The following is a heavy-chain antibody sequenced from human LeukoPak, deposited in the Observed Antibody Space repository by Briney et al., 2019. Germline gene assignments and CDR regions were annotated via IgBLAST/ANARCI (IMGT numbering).Heavy chain of an antibody. J-gene: IGHJ4*02. CDR2: IIDSGNSI. CDR1: GFTFSSCA. CDR3: AKDSKALRIAVAGTVY. D-gene: IGHD6-19*01. Sequence: GGSLRLSCAASGFTFSSCAMSWVRQAPGKGLEWVSTIIDSGNSIYYADSVKGRFTISRDNSKNTLYLQMNSLRAEDTAVYYCAKDSKALRIAVAGTVYWGQGTLVTVSS. V-gene: IGHV3-23*01.